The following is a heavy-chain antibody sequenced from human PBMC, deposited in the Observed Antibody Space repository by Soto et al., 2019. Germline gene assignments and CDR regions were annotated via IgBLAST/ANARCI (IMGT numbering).Heavy chain of an antibody. D-gene: IGHD2-21*02. V-gene: IGHV1-3*05. CDR3: ASAYCGGDCSNYHYGMDV. J-gene: IGHJ6*02. CDR1: GYTFTSYA. CDR2: INAGNGNT. Sequence: QVQLVQSGAEEKKPGASVKVSCKASGYTFTSYAMHWVRQAPGQRLEWMGWINAGNGNTKYSQKFQGRVTITRDTSASTAYMELSSLRSEDTAVYYCASAYCGGDCSNYHYGMDVWGQGTTVTVSS.